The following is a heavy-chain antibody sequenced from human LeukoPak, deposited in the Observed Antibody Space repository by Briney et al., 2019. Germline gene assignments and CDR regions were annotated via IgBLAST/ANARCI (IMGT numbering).Heavy chain of an antibody. Sequence: SVKVSCKAPGGTFSSYAISWVRQAPGQGLEWMGGIIPIFGTANYAQKFQGRVTITADESTSTAYMELSSLRSEDTAVYYCATGPNAGPYNWFDPWGQGTLVTVSS. CDR2: IIPIFGTA. D-gene: IGHD1-1*01. CDR3: ATGPNAGPYNWFDP. V-gene: IGHV1-69*01. CDR1: GGTFSSYA. J-gene: IGHJ5*02.